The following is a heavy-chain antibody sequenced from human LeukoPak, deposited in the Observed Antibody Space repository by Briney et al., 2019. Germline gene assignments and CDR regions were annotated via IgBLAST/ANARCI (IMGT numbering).Heavy chain of an antibody. CDR3: ARSLYDILTGYEMGY. V-gene: IGHV1-18*01. CDR1: GYTFTSNG. CDR2: ISAYNGNT. J-gene: IGHJ4*02. D-gene: IGHD3-9*01. Sequence: ASVKVSCKASGYTFTSNGISWVRQAPGQGLEWMGWISAYNGNTNYEQKLQGRVTMTRDTSTSTVYMELSSLRSEDTAVYYCARSLYDILTGYEMGYWGQGTLVTVSS.